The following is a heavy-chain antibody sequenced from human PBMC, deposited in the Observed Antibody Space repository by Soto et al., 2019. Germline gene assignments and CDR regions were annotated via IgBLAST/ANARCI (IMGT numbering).Heavy chain of an antibody. CDR3: ATTPIQIAVAGHDAIDI. J-gene: IGHJ3*02. Sequence: ASVKVSCKVSGYTLTELSMHWVRQAPGKGLEWMGGFDPEDGETIYAQKFQGRVTMTEDTSTDTAYMELSSLRSEDTAVYYCATTPIQIAVAGHDAIDIRGQGTMVTVSS. CDR2: FDPEDGET. D-gene: IGHD6-19*01. V-gene: IGHV1-24*01. CDR1: GYTLTELS.